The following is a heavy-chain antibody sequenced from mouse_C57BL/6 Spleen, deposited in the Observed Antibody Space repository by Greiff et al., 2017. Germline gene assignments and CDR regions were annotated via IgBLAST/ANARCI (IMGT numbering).Heavy chain of an antibody. Sequence: VQGVESGAELARPGASVKLSCKASGYTFTSYGLSWVKQRTGQGLEWIGEIYPRSGNTYYNEKFKGKATLTADKSSSTAYMELRSLTSEDSAVYFCASVGVVAGDAMDYWGQGTSVTVSS. V-gene: IGHV1-81*01. D-gene: IGHD1-1*01. CDR2: IYPRSGNT. J-gene: IGHJ4*01. CDR1: GYTFTSYG. CDR3: ASVGVVAGDAMDY.